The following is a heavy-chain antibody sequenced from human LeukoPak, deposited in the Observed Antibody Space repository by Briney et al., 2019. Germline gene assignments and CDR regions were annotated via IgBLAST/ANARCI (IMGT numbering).Heavy chain of an antibody. CDR1: GFTFSNYW. CDR3: VRSLDY. CDR2: ITGSGGFT. V-gene: IGHV3-23*01. J-gene: IGHJ4*02. Sequence: GGSLRLSCEASGFTFSNYWMSWVRQAPGKGLEWVSVITGSGGFTQYADSVKGRFTISRDNSKNTVYLQMNSLRVEDTALYYCVRSLDYWGQGTLVTVSS.